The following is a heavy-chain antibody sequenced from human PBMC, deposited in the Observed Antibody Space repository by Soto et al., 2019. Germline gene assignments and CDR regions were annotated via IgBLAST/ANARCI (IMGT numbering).Heavy chain of an antibody. J-gene: IGHJ4*02. D-gene: IGHD5-18*01. CDR2: ISDRGGST. V-gene: IGHV3-23*01. CDR3: ARLPYSYVSLYFFDF. CDR1: GFTFSSYA. Sequence: GGSLRLSCAASGFTFSSYAVSWVRQSPGRGLEWVASISDRGGSTKYADSVNGRFTISRDNSRNTLFLQMDTLRAEDTAVYYCARLPYSYVSLYFFDFWGQGTLVTVSS.